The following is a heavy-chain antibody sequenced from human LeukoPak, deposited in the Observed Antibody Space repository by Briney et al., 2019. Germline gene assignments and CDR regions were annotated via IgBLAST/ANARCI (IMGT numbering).Heavy chain of an antibody. CDR2: IYYSGST. J-gene: IGHJ4*02. Sequence: PSETLSLTCTVSGGSISSGGYYRSWIRQHPGKGLAWIGYIYYSGSTYYNPSLKSRVTISVDTSKNQFSLKLSSVTAADTAVYYCARGFYDSSGYYLGLLDYWGQGTLVTVSS. D-gene: IGHD3-22*01. CDR3: ARGFYDSSGYYLGLLDY. V-gene: IGHV4-31*03. CDR1: GGSISSGGYY.